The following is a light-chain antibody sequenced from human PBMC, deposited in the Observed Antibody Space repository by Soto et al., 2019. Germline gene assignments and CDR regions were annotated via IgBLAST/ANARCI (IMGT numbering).Light chain of an antibody. V-gene: IGLV2-11*01. CDR1: IHDIGGYNF. CDR2: DVS. Sequence: QSALTQPRSVSGSPGQSITISCSGTIHDIGGYNFISWYQQHPGTAPKIIIYDVSKRPSGVPDRFSGYTSGNTASLTISGLQTEDDAFYYCCSYAGSNTLVFGGGTKLTVL. J-gene: IGLJ2*01. CDR3: CSYAGSNTLV.